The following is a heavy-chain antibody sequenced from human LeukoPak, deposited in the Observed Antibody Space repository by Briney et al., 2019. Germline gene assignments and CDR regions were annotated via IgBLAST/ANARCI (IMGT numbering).Heavy chain of an antibody. CDR2: IYWDDDK. Sequence: GSGPTLVKPTQTLTLTCTFSGFSLSTSGVGVAWIRRPPGKALEWLALIYWDDDKRYSPSLKSRLTLTKDTSKNQVVLTMTDMDPVDTATYYCARSRVYYYGSGSYFPKTLDYWGQGTLVTVSS. J-gene: IGHJ4*02. CDR3: ARSRVYYYGSGSYFPKTLDY. CDR1: GFSLSTSGVG. D-gene: IGHD3-10*01. V-gene: IGHV2-5*02.